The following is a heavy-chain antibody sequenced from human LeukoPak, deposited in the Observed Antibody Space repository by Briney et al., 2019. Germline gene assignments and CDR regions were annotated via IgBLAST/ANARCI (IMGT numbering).Heavy chain of an antibody. Sequence: GGSLRLSCAASGFTFNDYYMSWIRQAPGRGLESVSYISSSGSTTYYTDSVKGRFTISRDNAKNSLYLQMNSLRPEDTAVYYCASSYCGGNCLVSWGQGTLVTVSS. CDR1: GFTFNDYY. J-gene: IGHJ5*02. D-gene: IGHD2-21*02. V-gene: IGHV3-11*01. CDR2: ISSSGSTT. CDR3: ASSYCGGNCLVS.